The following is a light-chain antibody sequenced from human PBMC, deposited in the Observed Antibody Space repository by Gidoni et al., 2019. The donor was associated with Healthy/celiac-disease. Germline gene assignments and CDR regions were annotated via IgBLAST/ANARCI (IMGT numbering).Light chain of an antibody. J-gene: IGKJ2*01. CDR2: GAS. CDR3: QQYNNWPRI. Sequence: EIVMTQSPATLSVSPGERATLSCRASQSVSSNLAWYQQKPGQAPRLLIYGASTRATGIPARFSGSGSGTEFTLTISSLQSEDFAVYYCQQYNNWPRIFXQXTKLEIK. CDR1: QSVSSN. V-gene: IGKV3-15*01.